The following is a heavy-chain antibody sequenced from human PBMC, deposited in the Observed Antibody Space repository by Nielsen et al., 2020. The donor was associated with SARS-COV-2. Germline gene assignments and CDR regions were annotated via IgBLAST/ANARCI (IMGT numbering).Heavy chain of an antibody. CDR2: ISGNSGTI. V-gene: IGHV3-48*01. Sequence: GGSLRLSCAASGFTFSSYSMNWVRQAPGKGLEWLSYISGNSGTIHYADSVKGRFTISRDNAKNSLYLQMNSLKTEDTAVYYCTRAGLELPYYYYGMDVWGQGTTVTVSS. CDR3: TRAGLELPYYYYGMDV. J-gene: IGHJ6*02. D-gene: IGHD1-7*01. CDR1: GFTFSSYS.